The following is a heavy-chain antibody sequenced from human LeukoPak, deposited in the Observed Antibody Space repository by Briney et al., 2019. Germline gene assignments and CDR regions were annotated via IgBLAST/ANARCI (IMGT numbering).Heavy chain of an antibody. CDR1: GGSISSGGYY. D-gene: IGHD6-13*01. CDR3: ARHRSPSSWYPWFDP. V-gene: IGHV4-31*03. J-gene: IGHJ5*02. Sequence: SQTLSLSCTVSGGSISSGGYYWSWIRQHPGKGLEWIGYIYYSGSTYYNPSLKSRVTISVDTSKNQFSLKLSSVTAADTAVYYCARHRSPSSWYPWFDPWGQGTLVTVSS. CDR2: IYYSGST.